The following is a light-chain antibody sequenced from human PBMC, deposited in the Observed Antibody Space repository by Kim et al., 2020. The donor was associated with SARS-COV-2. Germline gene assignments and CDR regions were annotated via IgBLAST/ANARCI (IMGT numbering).Light chain of an antibody. CDR3: FSYTGSAYV. Sequence: QSALTQPPSASGSPGQSVTISCTGGSSDVGAYNYVSWYQQHPGKAPKLMIYEVTKRPSGVPDRFSGSKSGNTASLTVSGLQAEDEADYYCFSYTGSAYVFGTGTKVTVL. CDR1: SSDVGAYNY. J-gene: IGLJ1*01. CDR2: EVT. V-gene: IGLV2-8*01.